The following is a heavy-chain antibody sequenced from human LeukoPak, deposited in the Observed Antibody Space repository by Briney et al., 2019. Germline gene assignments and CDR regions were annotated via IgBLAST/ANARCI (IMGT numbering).Heavy chain of an antibody. V-gene: IGHV4-34*01. CDR1: GGSFSGYY. CDR2: INHSGST. D-gene: IGHD3-3*01. Sequence: SETLSLTWAVYGGSFSGYYWSWIRQPPGKGLEWIGEINHSGSTNYNPSLKSRVTISVDTSKNQFSLKLSSVTAAVTAVYYCARGAPYYDFWSGYLNWFDPWGQGTLVTVSS. CDR3: ARGAPYYDFWSGYLNWFDP. J-gene: IGHJ5*02.